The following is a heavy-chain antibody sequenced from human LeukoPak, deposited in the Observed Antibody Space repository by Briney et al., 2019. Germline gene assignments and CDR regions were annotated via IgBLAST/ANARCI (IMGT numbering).Heavy chain of an antibody. Sequence: ASVKVSCKVSGYTLTELSMHWVRQAPGKGLEWMGGFDPEDGETIYAQKFQGRVTMTEDTSTDTAYMELSSLRSEDTAVYYCATGIAARPIYYYYMDVWGKGTTVTVSS. CDR3: ATGIAARPIYYYYMDV. CDR1: GYTLTELS. J-gene: IGHJ6*03. D-gene: IGHD6-6*01. V-gene: IGHV1-24*01. CDR2: FDPEDGET.